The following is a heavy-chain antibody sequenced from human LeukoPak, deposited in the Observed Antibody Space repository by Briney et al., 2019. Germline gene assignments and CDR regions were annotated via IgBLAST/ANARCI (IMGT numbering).Heavy chain of an antibody. CDR1: GGSFSGYY. D-gene: IGHD3-22*01. CDR2: INHSGST. CDR3: ARSSRRLRTMIVVVPINYYYYMDV. Sequence: PSETLSLTCAVYGGSFSGYYWSWIRQPPGKGLEWIGEINHSGSTNYNPSLKSRVTISVDTSKNQFSLKLSSVTAADTAVYYCARSSRRLRTMIVVVPINYYYYMDVWGKGTTVTISS. J-gene: IGHJ6*03. V-gene: IGHV4-34*01.